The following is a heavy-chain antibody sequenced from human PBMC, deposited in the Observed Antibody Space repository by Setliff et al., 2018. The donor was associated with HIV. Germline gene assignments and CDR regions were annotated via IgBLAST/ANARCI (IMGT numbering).Heavy chain of an antibody. CDR2: MYYSGST. CDR1: GGSISGSSYY. J-gene: IGHJ4*02. CDR3: VFGLRFSPFDN. V-gene: IGHV4-39*02. Sequence: SQTLSLTCIVSGGSISGSSYYWGWIRQSPGKGLEWIGNMYYSGSTYYNPSLKSRVTISVDTSKNHLSLKLTSVTAADTGLYYCVFGLRFSPFDNWGQVTLVTVSS. D-gene: IGHD5-12*01.